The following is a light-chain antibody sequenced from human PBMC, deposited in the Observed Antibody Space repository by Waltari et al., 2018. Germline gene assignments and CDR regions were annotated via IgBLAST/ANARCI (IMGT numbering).Light chain of an antibody. Sequence: QSALTQPRSVSGSPGQSVTISCTGTSSDVGGSKYVSWFQQHAGKAPRLMIYDVSERPSGVPDRFYGSKSGNTASLTISGLQAEDEADYYCCSYAGSYTWVFGGGTKLTVL. CDR3: CSYAGSYTWV. CDR2: DVS. J-gene: IGLJ3*02. V-gene: IGLV2-11*01. CDR1: SSDVGGSKY.